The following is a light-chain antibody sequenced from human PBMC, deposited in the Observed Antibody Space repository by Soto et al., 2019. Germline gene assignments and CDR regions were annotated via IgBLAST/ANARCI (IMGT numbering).Light chain of an antibody. J-gene: IGKJ4*01. CDR2: DAS. CDR3: QQYYNWPIT. Sequence: IVMTQSPATLSAFVGERATLSCRASQSISNTLAWYQQKPGQAPRLLIYDASTRATGIPTRFSGSGSGTQFTLTVSSLQFEDLAVYFCQQYYNWPITFGGGTKVEIK. V-gene: IGKV3-15*01. CDR1: QSISNT.